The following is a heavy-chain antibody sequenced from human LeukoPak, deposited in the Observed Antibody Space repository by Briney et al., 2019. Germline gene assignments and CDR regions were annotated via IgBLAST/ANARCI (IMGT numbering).Heavy chain of an antibody. CDR3: TTQGYSYGSKFEY. J-gene: IGHJ4*02. Sequence: GGSLRLSCVVSGLTFSGSAMHWVRQASGKGLEWVGRIRSKANSYATGYTESVKGRFTISRDDSKNTAFLQMNSLKSEDTAVYYCTTQGYSYGSKFEYWDQGTLVTVSS. D-gene: IGHD5-18*01. V-gene: IGHV3-73*01. CDR1: GLTFSGSA. CDR2: IRSKANSYAT.